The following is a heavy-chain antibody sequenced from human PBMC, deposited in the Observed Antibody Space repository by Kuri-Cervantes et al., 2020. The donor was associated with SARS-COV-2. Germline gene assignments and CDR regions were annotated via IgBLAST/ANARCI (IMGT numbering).Heavy chain of an antibody. CDR3: AGLYSSSWSYDY. Sequence: GSLRLSCAASGFTFSSYAMSWVRQAPGKGLEWVSAISGSGGSTYYADSVKGRFTISRDNSKNTLYLQMNSLRAEDTAVYYCAGLYSSSWSYDYWGQGTLVTVSS. CDR2: ISGSGGST. J-gene: IGHJ4*02. CDR1: GFTFSSYA. V-gene: IGHV3-23*01. D-gene: IGHD6-13*01.